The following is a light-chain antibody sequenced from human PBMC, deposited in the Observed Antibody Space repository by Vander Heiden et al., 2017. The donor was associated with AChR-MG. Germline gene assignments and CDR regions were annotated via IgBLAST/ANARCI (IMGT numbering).Light chain of an antibody. V-gene: IGKV3D-15*01. Sequence: DIVITQSPATLSVSPGERAALSCRAGGSVSRTLACYQHNPGQAPRPLINGASTSATLIPVRLSGGGSGGDVTITISSLQSEDVVVYYCEQYKIGRMTFGGGTKVEVK. CDR3: EQYKIGRMT. CDR2: GAS. J-gene: IGKJ4*02. CDR1: GSVSRT.